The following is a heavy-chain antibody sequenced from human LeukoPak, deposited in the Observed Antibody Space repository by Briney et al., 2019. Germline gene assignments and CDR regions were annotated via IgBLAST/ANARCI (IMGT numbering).Heavy chain of an antibody. D-gene: IGHD3-10*01. V-gene: IGHV3-7*01. J-gene: IGHJ4*02. CDR2: IKQDGSEK. CDR3: ARGPTPSYYYGSGSYYSLDF. Sequence: GGSLKLSCAASGFTFSGYWMSWVRQTPGKGLEWVANIKQDGSEKYYVGSVKGRFTISRDNAKSSLFLQMNSLRAEDTAVYYCARGPTPSYYYGSGSYYSLDFWGQGTLDTVSS. CDR1: GFTFSGYW.